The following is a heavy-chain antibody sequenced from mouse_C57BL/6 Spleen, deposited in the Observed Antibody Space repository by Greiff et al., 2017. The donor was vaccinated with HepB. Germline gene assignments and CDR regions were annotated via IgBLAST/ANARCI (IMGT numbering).Heavy chain of an antibody. CDR1: GYSITSGYD. V-gene: IGHV3-1*01. J-gene: IGHJ3*01. CDR3: ARGSYGSSYFAY. CDR2: ISYSGST. D-gene: IGHD1-1*01. Sequence: EVKVEESGPGMVKPSQSLSLTCTVTGYSITSGYDWHWIRHFPGNKLEWMGYISYSGSTNYNPSLKSRISITHDTSKNHFFLKLNSVTTEDTATYYCARGSYGSSYFAYWGQGTLVTVSA.